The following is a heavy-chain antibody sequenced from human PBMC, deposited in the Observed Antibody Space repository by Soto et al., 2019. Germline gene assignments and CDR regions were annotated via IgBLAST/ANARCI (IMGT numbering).Heavy chain of an antibody. CDR1: GFTFSSYS. CDR3: ARDSPRGPTYYFDY. V-gene: IGHV3-21*01. Sequence: GGSLRLSCAASGFTFSSYSMNWVRQAPGKGLEWVSSISSSSSYIYYADSVKGRFTISRDNAKNSLYLQMNSLRAEDTAVYYCARDSPRGPTYYFDYWGQGTRVTVSS. CDR2: ISSSSSYI. J-gene: IGHJ4*02. D-gene: IGHD3-10*01.